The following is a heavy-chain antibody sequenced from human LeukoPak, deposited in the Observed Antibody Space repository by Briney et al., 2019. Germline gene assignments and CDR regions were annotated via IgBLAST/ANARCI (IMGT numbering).Heavy chain of an antibody. Sequence: GGSLRLSCAASGFTFSSYAMSWVRQAPGKGLEWVSAISGSGGSTYYADSVKGRFTTSRDNSKNTLYLQMNSLRAEDTAVYYCAKSTHMVRGVISFFDYWGQGTLVTVSS. V-gene: IGHV3-23*01. D-gene: IGHD3-10*01. CDR3: AKSTHMVRGVISFFDY. CDR2: ISGSGGST. J-gene: IGHJ4*02. CDR1: GFTFSSYA.